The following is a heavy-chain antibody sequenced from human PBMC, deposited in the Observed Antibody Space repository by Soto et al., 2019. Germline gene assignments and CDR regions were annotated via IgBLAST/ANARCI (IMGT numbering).Heavy chain of an antibody. V-gene: IGHV1-3*01. D-gene: IGHD4-17*01. CDR2: INAGNGNT. CDR1: GYTFTSYA. CDR3: ARDPDYGDYGTSPADDY. J-gene: IGHJ4*02. Sequence: ASVKVSCKASGYTFTSYAMHWVRQAPGQRLEWMGWINAGNGNTKYSQKFQGRVTITRDTSASTAYMELSSLRSEDTGVYYCARDPDYGDYGTSPADDYWGQGTLVTVSS.